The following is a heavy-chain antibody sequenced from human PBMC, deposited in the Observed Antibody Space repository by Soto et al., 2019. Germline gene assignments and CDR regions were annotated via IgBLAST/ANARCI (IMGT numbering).Heavy chain of an antibody. Sequence: GAPVKVSCKASGGTFSSYLISWVRQAPGQGLEWMGIINPSGGSTSYAQKFQGRVTMTRDTSTSTVYMELSSLRSEDTAVYYCARVGLGGYCSSTSCYVDAFDIWGQGTMVTVSS. CDR3: ARVGLGGYCSSTSCYVDAFDI. CDR2: INPSGGST. D-gene: IGHD2-2*01. J-gene: IGHJ3*02. CDR1: GGTFSSYL. V-gene: IGHV1-46*03.